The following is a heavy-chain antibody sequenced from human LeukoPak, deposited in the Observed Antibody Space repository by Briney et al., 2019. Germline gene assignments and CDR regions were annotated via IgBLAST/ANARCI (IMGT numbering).Heavy chain of an antibody. V-gene: IGHV3-33*06. Sequence: GGSLRLSCAASGFTFSSYGMHWVRQAPGKELEWVAVIWYDGSNKYYADSVKGRFTISRDNSKNTLYLQMNSLRDGDTAVYHCAKDRDYYDSSGYHTDAFDIWGQGTMVTVSS. CDR1: GFTFSSYG. CDR3: AKDRDYYDSSGYHTDAFDI. D-gene: IGHD3-22*01. J-gene: IGHJ3*02. CDR2: IWYDGSNK.